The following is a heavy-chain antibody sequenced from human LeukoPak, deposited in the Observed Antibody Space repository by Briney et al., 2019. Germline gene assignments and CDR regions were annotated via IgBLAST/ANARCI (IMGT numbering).Heavy chain of an antibody. CDR1: GFPFGSYV. V-gene: IGHV3-21*01. J-gene: IGHJ3*02. CDR2: ISSSSSYI. D-gene: IGHD3-22*01. CDR3: ARDGYYDSSGYYSENDAFDI. Sequence: GGSLRLSCEASGFPFGSYVMNWVRQAPGKGLEWVSSISSSSSYIYYADSVKGRFTISRDNAKNSLYLQMNSLRAEDTAVYYCARDGYYDSSGYYSENDAFDIWGQGTMVTVSS.